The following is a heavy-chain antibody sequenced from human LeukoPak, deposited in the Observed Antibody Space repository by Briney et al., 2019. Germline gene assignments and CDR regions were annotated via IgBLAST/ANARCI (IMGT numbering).Heavy chain of an antibody. Sequence: GGSLRLSCAASGFTFSAYWMNWVRQAPGKGLEWVANIKQDGSEKYYVDSVKGRFTISRDNAKNSLYLQMNSLRAEDTAVYFCAGGSGWVTDSWGQGTLVTVSA. CDR2: IKQDGSEK. CDR1: GFTFSAYW. J-gene: IGHJ4*02. CDR3: AGGSGWVTDS. D-gene: IGHD6-19*01. V-gene: IGHV3-7*01.